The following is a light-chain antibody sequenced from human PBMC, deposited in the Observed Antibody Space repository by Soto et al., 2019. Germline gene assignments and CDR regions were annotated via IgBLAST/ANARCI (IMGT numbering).Light chain of an antibody. V-gene: IGKV3D-15*01. Sequence: ILMTQSPATLSVSAGERATLSCGAGQSVSGNLAWYQQKPGQAPRLLIYGASTRATGIPARFSGSGSGTEFTLTISSLQYDDFSAYYCQQYNNWHPWTFGQGTKVDIK. J-gene: IGKJ1*01. CDR3: QQYNNWHPWT. CDR1: QSVSGN. CDR2: GAS.